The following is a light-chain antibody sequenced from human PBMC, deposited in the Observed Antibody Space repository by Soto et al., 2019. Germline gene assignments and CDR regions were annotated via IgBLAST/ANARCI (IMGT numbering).Light chain of an antibody. CDR3: SSYTATRTYV. J-gene: IGLJ1*01. V-gene: IGLV2-14*01. Sequence: QSVLTQPASVSGSPGQSVTISCTGTSSDVGGYNYVSWYQQLPGEAPKLIIYGVTDRPSGVSNRFSGSKSGNTASLTVSGLQDEDEGDYYCSSYTATRTYVFGTGTKVTVL. CDR1: SSDVGGYNY. CDR2: GVT.